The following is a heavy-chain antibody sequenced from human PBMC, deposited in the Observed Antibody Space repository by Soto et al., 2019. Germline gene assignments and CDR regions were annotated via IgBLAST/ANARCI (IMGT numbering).Heavy chain of an antibody. V-gene: IGHV3-33*01. CDR1: GFTFSSYG. J-gene: IGHJ4*02. CDR3: ARDIVGATFIDY. Sequence: PGGSLRLSCAASGFTFSSYGMHWVRQAPGKGLEWVAVIWYDGSNKYYADSVKGRFTISRDNSKNTLYLQMNSLRAEDTAVYYCARDIVGATFIDYWGQGTLVTVSS. D-gene: IGHD1-26*01. CDR2: IWYDGSNK.